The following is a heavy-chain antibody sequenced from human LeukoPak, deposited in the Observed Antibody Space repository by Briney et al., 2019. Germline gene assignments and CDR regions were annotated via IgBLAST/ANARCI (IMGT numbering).Heavy chain of an antibody. CDR3: AKSRQWLVPGPDDYYGMDV. CDR1: GFIFDDYA. D-gene: IGHD6-19*01. CDR2: ICGDGGST. J-gene: IGHJ6*02. Sequence: GGSLRLSCAASGFIFDDYAMHRVRQAPGEGLEWVSLICGDGGSTYYADSVKDRFTISRDNSKNSLYLPMNSLRTEDTALYYCAKSRQWLVPGPDDYYGMDVWGQGTTVTVSS. V-gene: IGHV3-43*02.